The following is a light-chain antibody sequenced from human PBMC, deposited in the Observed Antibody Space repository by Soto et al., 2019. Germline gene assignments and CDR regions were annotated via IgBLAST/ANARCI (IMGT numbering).Light chain of an antibody. J-gene: IGKJ5*01. V-gene: IGKV3-20*01. CDR1: HSVSSTF. CDR2: DAD. CDR3: QQSASSVT. Sequence: PGATATLTCSASHSVSSTFLAWYQQKPGQAPTLLIYDADTRATGIPDRFSGSGFGTHFTLTISSLEPEDFAMYYCQQSASSVTFGQGTRLAIK.